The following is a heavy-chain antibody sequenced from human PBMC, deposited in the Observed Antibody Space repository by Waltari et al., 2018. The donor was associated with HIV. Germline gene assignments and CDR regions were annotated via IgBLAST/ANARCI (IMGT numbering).Heavy chain of an antibody. CDR1: GYSFTAYY. Sequence: QVQLVQSGAELKKPGASVEFSCRASGYSFTAYYIHWVRQAPGQGLQWMGLINPISGSKNIPRTFQGRMTMTRDTSSGAVFIELRGLKFNDTALYYCARGESVSVSNIPPGYRFDFWGQGTLITVSS. V-gene: IGHV1-2*06. J-gene: IGHJ4*02. D-gene: IGHD2-15*01. CDR3: ARGESVSVSNIPPGYRFDF. CDR2: INPISGSK.